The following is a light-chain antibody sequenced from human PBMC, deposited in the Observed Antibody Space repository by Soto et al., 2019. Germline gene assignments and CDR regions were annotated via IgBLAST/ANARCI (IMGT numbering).Light chain of an antibody. J-gene: IGKJ2*01. CDR2: AAS. Sequence: DIQMTQSPSSLSASVGDRVTITCRASQSISSYLNWYQQKPGKAPKLLIYAASSLQSGVPSRFSGSGSGTDFTLTISRLQPEDFATYYCQQSYSTPPYTFGQGTTLEIK. CDR1: QSISSY. CDR3: QQSYSTPPYT. V-gene: IGKV1-39*01.